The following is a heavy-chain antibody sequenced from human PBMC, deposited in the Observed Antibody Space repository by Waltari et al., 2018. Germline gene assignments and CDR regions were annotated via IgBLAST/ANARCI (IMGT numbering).Heavy chain of an antibody. J-gene: IGHJ4*02. CDR3: AFDRITGTTWLHY. D-gene: IGHD1-20*01. CDR2: GDPEDGET. Sequence: QVQLVQSGAEVKKPGASVKVSCKVSGYTLTELSMHWVRQAPGKGLEWMGGGDPEDGETIYAQKFQGRVTITADKSTSTAYMELSSLRSEDTAVYYCAFDRITGTTWLHYWGQGTLVTVSS. CDR1: GYTLTELS. V-gene: IGHV1-24*01.